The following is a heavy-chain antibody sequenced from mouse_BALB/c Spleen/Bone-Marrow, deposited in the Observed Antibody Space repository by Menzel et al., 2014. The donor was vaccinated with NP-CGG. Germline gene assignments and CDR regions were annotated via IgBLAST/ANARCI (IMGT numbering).Heavy chain of an antibody. CDR2: INPSNGRT. V-gene: IGHV1S81*02. CDR1: GYTFNSYW. D-gene: IGHD2-1*01. CDR3: ARGRVFYGNPFDY. Sequence: QVQLQQPGAELVKPGASVKLSCTASGYTFNSYWMHWVRQRPGQGLEWIGEINPSNGRTNYNERFKNKATLTVARSSSTAYMQLSSLTSGDSAVYFCARGRVFYGNPFDYWGQGTTLTVSS. J-gene: IGHJ2*01.